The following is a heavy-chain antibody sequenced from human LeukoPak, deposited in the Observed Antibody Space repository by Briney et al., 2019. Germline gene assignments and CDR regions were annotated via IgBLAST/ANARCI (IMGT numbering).Heavy chain of an antibody. V-gene: IGHV4-34*01. CDR3: ARGCRYYDSWSGYYNWFDP. CDR1: GGSFSGYY. Sequence: KPSETLPLTCAVYGGSFSGYYWSWIRQPPGKGLEWIGEINHSGSTNYNPSLKSRVTISVDTSKNQFSLKLSSVTAADTAVYYCARGCRYYDSWSGYYNWFDPWGQGTLVTVSS. D-gene: IGHD3-3*01. CDR2: INHSGST. J-gene: IGHJ5*02.